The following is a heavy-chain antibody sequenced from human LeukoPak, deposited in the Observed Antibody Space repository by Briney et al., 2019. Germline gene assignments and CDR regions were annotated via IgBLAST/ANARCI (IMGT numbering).Heavy chain of an antibody. CDR1: GGSISSSSYY. CDR3: ARGSGPSYFDY. CDR2: IYYSGST. J-gene: IGHJ4*02. Sequence: SETLSLTCTVSGGSISSSSYYWGWIRQPPGKGLEWIGSIYYSGSTYYNPSLKSRVTISVDTSKNQFSLKLSSVTAADTAVYYCARGSGPSYFDYWGQGTLVTVSS. V-gene: IGHV4-39*01.